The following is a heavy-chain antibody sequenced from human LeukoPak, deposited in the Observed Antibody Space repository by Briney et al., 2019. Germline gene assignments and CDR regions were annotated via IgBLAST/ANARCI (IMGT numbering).Heavy chain of an antibody. Sequence: GGSLRLSCAASGFTFSDYYMSWIRQAPGKGLEWVSYISSSGSTIYYADSVKGQFTISRDNAKNSLYLQMNSLRAEDTAVYYCASGKQGETNYFDYWGQGTLVTVSS. V-gene: IGHV3-11*04. CDR2: ISSSGSTI. D-gene: IGHD3-16*01. CDR1: GFTFSDYY. J-gene: IGHJ4*02. CDR3: ASGKQGETNYFDY.